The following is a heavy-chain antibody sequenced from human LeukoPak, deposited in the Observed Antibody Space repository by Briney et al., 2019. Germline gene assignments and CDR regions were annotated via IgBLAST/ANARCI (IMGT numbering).Heavy chain of an antibody. V-gene: IGHV1-2*06. J-gene: IGHJ4*02. CDR1: GYSGHW. CDR3: ARVSGGPTDWGYFDY. CDR2: INPNSGGT. Sequence: ASVKVSCKASGYSGHWMHWVRQAPEQGLEWMGRINPNSGGTNYAQKFQGRVTMTRDTSINTVYMELSGLRPDDTAMYYCARVSGGPTDWGYFDYWGQGALVSVSS. D-gene: IGHD7-27*01.